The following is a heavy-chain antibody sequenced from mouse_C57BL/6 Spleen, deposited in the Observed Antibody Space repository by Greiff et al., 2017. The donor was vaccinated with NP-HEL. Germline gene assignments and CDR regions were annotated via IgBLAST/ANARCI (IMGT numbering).Heavy chain of an antibody. J-gene: IGHJ2*01. CDR2: IDPSDSYT. V-gene: IGHV1-69*01. CDR3: ARSGGPVDY. D-gene: IGHD1-1*02. Sequence: QVQLQQPGAELVMPGASVKLSCKASGYTFTSYWMPWVKQRPGQGLEWIGEIDPSDSYTNYNQKFKGKSTLTVDKSSSTAYMQLSSLTSEDSAVYYCARSGGPVDYWGQGTTLTVSS. CDR1: GYTFTSYW.